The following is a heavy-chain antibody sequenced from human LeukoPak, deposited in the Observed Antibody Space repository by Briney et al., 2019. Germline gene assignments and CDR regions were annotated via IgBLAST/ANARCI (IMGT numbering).Heavy chain of an antibody. CDR1: GGSFSGYY. D-gene: IGHD3-10*01. CDR3: ARGRLSGRFGELLYYFDY. Sequence: PSETLSLTCAVYGGSFSGYYWSWIRQPPGKGLEWIGEINHSGSTNYNPSLKSRVTISVDTSKNQFSLKLSSVTAADTAVYYCARGRLSGRFGELLYYFDYWGQGTLVTVSS. J-gene: IGHJ4*02. CDR2: INHSGST. V-gene: IGHV4-34*01.